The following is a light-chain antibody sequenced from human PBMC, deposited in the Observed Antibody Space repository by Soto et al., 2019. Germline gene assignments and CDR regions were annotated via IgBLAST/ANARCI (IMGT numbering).Light chain of an antibody. CDR2: DAS. J-gene: IGKJ2*01. CDR1: QTTNTW. Sequence: DIQMTQFPSTLSASVGDRVTITCRASQTTNTWLAWYQQKPGTAPNLLIYDASSLEGGVPSRFSASGSGTEFTLTISSLQPDDLATYYCQQYISYPYTFGQGTKVEIK. CDR3: QQYISYPYT. V-gene: IGKV1-5*01.